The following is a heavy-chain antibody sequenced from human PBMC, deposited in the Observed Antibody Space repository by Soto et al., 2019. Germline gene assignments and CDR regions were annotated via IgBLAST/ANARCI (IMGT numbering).Heavy chain of an antibody. CDR2: INPSGGST. CDR3: ARDLAPIWFGEFRLNYYGMEV. J-gene: IGHJ6*04. Sequence: ASVKFSCKASGYTFTSYYMHWVRQAPGQGLEWMGIINPSGGSTSYAQKFQGRVTMTRDTSTSTVYMELSSLRSEDTAVYYCARDLAPIWFGEFRLNYYGMEVWGEGTTVTVSS. CDR1: GYTFTSYY. V-gene: IGHV1-46*01. D-gene: IGHD3-10*01.